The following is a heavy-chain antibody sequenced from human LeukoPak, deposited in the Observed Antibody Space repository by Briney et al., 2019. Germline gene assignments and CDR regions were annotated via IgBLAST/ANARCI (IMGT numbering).Heavy chain of an antibody. Sequence: SETLSLTCTVSGGSISSYYWSWIRQPPGKGLEWIGYIYYSGSTNYNPSLKSRVTISVDTSKNQFSLKLSSVTAADTAVYYCAREATGGSSNYWGQGTLVTVSS. J-gene: IGHJ4*02. V-gene: IGHV4-59*12. CDR3: AREATGGSSNY. CDR1: GGSISSYY. D-gene: IGHD6-6*01. CDR2: IYYSGST.